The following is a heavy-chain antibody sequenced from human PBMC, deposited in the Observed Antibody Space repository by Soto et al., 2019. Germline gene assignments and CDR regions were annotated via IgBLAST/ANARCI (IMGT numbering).Heavy chain of an antibody. V-gene: IGHV1-69*01. CDR2: IIPIFGTA. D-gene: IGHD1-26*01. J-gene: IGHJ4*02. CDR3: ARDGGRHSGGIDY. Sequence: QVQLVQSGAEVKKPGSSVKVSCKASGGTFSSYSINWVRQAPGQGLEWLGEIIPIFGTANYAKKFQGRVTITADESTSTAYMALSSLRSEYTAVYYCARDGGRHSGGIDYWGQGTLVTVSS. CDR1: GGTFSSYS.